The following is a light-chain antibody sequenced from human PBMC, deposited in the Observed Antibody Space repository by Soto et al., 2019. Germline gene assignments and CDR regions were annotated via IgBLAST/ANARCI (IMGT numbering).Light chain of an antibody. CDR3: HQLKSYPLT. CDR2: AAS. V-gene: IGKV1-9*01. CDR1: QGINSY. Sequence: DIQLTQAPSFMSASVGDRVTITCRASQGINSYVAWYQQKSGKAPKLLIYAASTLQSGVPSRFSGSGSGTEFTLTISSLQPEDFAIYHCHQLKSYPLTFCGGTKVAIK. J-gene: IGKJ4*01.